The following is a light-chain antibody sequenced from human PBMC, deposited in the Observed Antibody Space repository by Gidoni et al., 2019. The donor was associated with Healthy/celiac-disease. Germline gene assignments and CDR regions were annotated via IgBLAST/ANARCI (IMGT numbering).Light chain of an antibody. CDR3: QQSYSTPPI. Sequence: DIQMTQSPSSLSASVGDRVTITCRASQSISSYLNWYQQKPGKAPKLLIYAASSLQSGVPSRFRGSGSGTDFTLTISSLQPEDFATYYCQQSYSTPPIFXGXTKVEIK. CDR2: AAS. CDR1: QSISSY. J-gene: IGKJ4*01. V-gene: IGKV1-39*01.